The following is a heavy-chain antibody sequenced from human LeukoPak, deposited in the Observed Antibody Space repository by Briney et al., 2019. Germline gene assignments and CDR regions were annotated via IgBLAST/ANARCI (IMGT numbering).Heavy chain of an antibody. J-gene: IGHJ4*02. D-gene: IGHD5-12*01. CDR2: IYYSGST. Sequence: PSETLSLTCTVSGGSISSGGYYWSWIRQHPGKGLEWIGYIYYSGSTYYYPPLKSRVTISLDTSKNQFSLKLSSVTAADTAVYYCARVNKRRGYDLDYWGQGTLVTVSS. V-gene: IGHV4-31*03. CDR1: GGSISSGGYY. CDR3: ARVNKRRGYDLDY.